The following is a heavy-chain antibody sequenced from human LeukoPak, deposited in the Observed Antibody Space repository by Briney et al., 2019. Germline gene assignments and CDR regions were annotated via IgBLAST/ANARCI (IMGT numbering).Heavy chain of an antibody. CDR3: AKVPEGIAVAGTLDY. D-gene: IGHD6-19*01. Sequence: PGGSLRLSCAASGFTFSRYDMSWVRQAPGKGLEWVSAISGSGGSTYYADSVKGRFTISRDNSKNTLYLQMNSLRAEDTAVYYCAKVPEGIAVAGTLDYWGQGTLVTVSS. V-gene: IGHV3-23*01. J-gene: IGHJ4*02. CDR1: GFTFSRYD. CDR2: ISGSGGST.